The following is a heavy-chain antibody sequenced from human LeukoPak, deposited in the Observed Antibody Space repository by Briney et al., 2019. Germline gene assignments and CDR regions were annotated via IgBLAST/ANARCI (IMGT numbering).Heavy chain of an antibody. D-gene: IGHD5-18*01. Sequence: SETLSLTCTVSGGSISPYYWSWIRQPPGKGLEWIGYIYYSGSTNYNPSLKSRVTISVDTSKNQFSLKLTSVTAADTAVYYCARYTAMVAFHAHGFDIWGQGTMVTVSS. CDR3: ARYTAMVAFHAHGFDI. CDR1: GGSISPYY. CDR2: IYYSGST. J-gene: IGHJ3*02. V-gene: IGHV4-59*01.